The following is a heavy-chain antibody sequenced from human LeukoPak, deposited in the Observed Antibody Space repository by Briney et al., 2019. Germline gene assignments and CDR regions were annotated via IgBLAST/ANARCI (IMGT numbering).Heavy chain of an antibody. CDR3: ARDRGRSYYYYYYMDV. J-gene: IGHJ6*03. Sequence: ASLKVSCKASGYTFTSYGISWGRQTPGQGLEWMGWISAYNGNTNYAQKLQGRVTMTTDTSTNTAYIELRSLTSDDTAVYYCARDRGRSYYYYYYMDVWGEGTTVTVSS. CDR2: ISAYNGNT. CDR1: GYTFTSYG. V-gene: IGHV1-18*01.